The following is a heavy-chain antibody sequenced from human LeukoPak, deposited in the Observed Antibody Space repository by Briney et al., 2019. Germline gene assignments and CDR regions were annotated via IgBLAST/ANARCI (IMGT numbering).Heavy chain of an antibody. CDR1: GFTVSSNY. CDR2: IYSGGST. J-gene: IGHJ4*02. CDR3: ARDDVVAGNFDY. D-gene: IGHD6-19*01. V-gene: IGHV3-66*01. Sequence: PGGSLRLSCAASGFTVSSNYMSWVRQAPGKGLEWVSVIYSGGSTYYADSVKGRFTISRDNSKNTLYLQMNSLRAENTAVYYCARDDVVAGNFDYWGQGTLVTVSS.